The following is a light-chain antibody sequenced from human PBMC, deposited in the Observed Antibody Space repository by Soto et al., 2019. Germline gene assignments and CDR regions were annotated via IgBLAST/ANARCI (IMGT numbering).Light chain of an antibody. Sequence: EIVMMQSPATLSVSPGERATLSCRASQRVSGDLAWYQQKPGQAPRLLIYGPSTRATGIPARFSGSGSGTDFTLTISGLQSEDFAIYFCQQYKSLPITFGQGTRLEIK. CDR2: GPS. CDR3: QQYKSLPIT. J-gene: IGKJ5*01. V-gene: IGKV3-15*01. CDR1: QRVSGD.